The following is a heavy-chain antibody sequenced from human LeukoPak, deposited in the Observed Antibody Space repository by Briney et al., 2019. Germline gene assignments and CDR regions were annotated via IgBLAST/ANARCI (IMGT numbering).Heavy chain of an antibody. Sequence: GGSLRLACAASGFTLSSYWMHWARQAPGKGLVWVSRINTDGSSTSYADSVKGRFTISRDNAKNTLYLQMNSLRAEDTAVYYCARDLSGRYALDIWGQGTMVTVSS. CDR3: ARDLSGRYALDI. V-gene: IGHV3-74*01. J-gene: IGHJ3*02. CDR1: GFTLSSYW. D-gene: IGHD3-10*01. CDR2: INTDGSST.